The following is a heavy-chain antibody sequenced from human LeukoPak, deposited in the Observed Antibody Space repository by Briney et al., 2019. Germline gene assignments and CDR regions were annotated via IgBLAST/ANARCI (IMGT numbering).Heavy chain of an antibody. Sequence: SETLSLTCTVFGGSISGYYWNWIRQVPGKGLKWIGFLHHSGSTDYNPSLQSRVTISVDTSKNQLSLKLRSVTAADTAVYYCAREGRPAAENTFYFYYGMDVWGQGTAVTVSS. V-gene: IGHV4-59*01. D-gene: IGHD6-13*01. CDR2: LHHSGST. J-gene: IGHJ6*02. CDR3: AREGRPAAENTFYFYYGMDV. CDR1: GGSISGYY.